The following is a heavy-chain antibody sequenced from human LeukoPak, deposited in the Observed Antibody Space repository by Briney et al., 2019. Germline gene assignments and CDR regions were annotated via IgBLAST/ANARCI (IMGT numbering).Heavy chain of an antibody. D-gene: IGHD3-10*01. CDR1: GYTFTGYY. V-gene: IGHV1-46*03. J-gene: IGHJ4*02. Sequence: ASVKVSCKASGYTFTGYYIHWVRQAPGQGLEWMGIINPSVGGTTYARKFQGRVTMTRDTSTSTVYMELSSLRSGDTAVYYCARHGSGRYYPAEGRVDYWGQGTLVTVSS. CDR3: ARHGSGRYYPAEGRVDY. CDR2: INPSVGGT.